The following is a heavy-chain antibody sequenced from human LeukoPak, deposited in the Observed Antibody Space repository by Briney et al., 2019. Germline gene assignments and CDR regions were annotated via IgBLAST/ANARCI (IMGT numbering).Heavy chain of an antibody. J-gene: IGHJ4*02. CDR2: IIPIFGTA. Sequence: ASVKVSCKASGGTFSSYAISWVRQAPGQGLEWMGGIIPIFGTANYAQKFQGRVTITADESTSTAYMELSSLRSEDTAVYYCARGKYSSSWWYYWGQGTLVTVSS. CDR1: GGTFSSYA. D-gene: IGHD6-13*01. CDR3: ARGKYSSSWWYY. V-gene: IGHV1-69*13.